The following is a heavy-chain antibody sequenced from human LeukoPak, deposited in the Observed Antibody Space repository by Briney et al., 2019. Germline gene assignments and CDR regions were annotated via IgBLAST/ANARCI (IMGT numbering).Heavy chain of an antibody. V-gene: IGHV3-30*03. CDR3: GRAVWGVILGEIDY. D-gene: IGHD3-10*01. Sequence: GGSLRLSCAASGFTFSSYGMHWVRQAPGKGLEWVAVISYDGSNKYYADSVKGRFTISRDNSKNTLYLQMNSLRAEDTAVYYCGRAVWGVILGEIDYWGQGTLVTVSS. J-gene: IGHJ4*02. CDR1: GFTFSSYG. CDR2: ISYDGSNK.